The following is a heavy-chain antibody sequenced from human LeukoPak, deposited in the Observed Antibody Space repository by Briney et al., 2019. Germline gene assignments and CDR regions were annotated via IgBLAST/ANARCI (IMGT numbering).Heavy chain of an antibody. CDR2: IYYSGST. CDR3: ARLGRTYYDFWSGP. Sequence: SETLSLTCTVSGGSISSYYWSWIRRPPGKGLEWIGYIYYSGSTNYNPSLKSRVTISVDTSKNQFSLKLTSVTAADTAVYYCARLGRTYYDFWSGPWGQGTLVTVSS. D-gene: IGHD3-3*01. V-gene: IGHV4-59*08. CDR1: GGSISSYY. J-gene: IGHJ5*02.